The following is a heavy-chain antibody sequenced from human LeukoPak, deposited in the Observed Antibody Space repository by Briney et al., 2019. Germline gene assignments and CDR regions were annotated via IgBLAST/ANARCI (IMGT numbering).Heavy chain of an antibody. V-gene: IGHV3-23*01. CDR3: ANLQWSIGFDAFDI. D-gene: IGHD2-15*01. CDR1: GFTFSSYA. Sequence: GGSLRLSYAASGFTFSSYAMSWVRQAPGKGLEWVSAISGSGGSTYYADSVKGRFTISRDNSKNTLYLQMNSLRAEGTGVYYCANLQWSIGFDAFDIWGQGTMVTVPS. CDR2: ISGSGGST. J-gene: IGHJ3*02.